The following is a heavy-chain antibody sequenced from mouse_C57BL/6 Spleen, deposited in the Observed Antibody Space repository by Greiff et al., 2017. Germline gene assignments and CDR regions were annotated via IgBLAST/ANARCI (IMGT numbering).Heavy chain of an antibody. J-gene: IGHJ4*01. Sequence: QVQLQQPGAELVRPGSSVKLSCKASGYTFTSYWMHWVKQRPIQGLEWIGNIDPSDSETHYNQKFKDKATLTVDKSSSTAYMQLSSLTSEDSAVYYCARSLITTVVATGSLDAMDYWGQGTSVTVSS. CDR2: IDPSDSET. CDR3: ARSLITTVVATGSLDAMDY. D-gene: IGHD1-1*01. CDR1: GYTFTSYW. V-gene: IGHV1-52*01.